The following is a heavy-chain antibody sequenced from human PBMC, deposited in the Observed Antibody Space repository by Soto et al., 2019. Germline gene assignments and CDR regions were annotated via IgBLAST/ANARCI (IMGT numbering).Heavy chain of an antibody. Sequence: ASVKVSCKSSGFTFTINAIHWVRQAPGQRLEWMGWINAANGNTKYSQKFQGRVTIIRDTSAYTAYMELTSLRSEDTAVYYCARSAVSPFGGLIGPFDYWGQGTLVTVSS. CDR1: GFTFTINA. V-gene: IGHV1-3*01. CDR2: INAANGNT. J-gene: IGHJ4*02. CDR3: ARSAVSPFGGLIGPFDY. D-gene: IGHD3-16*02.